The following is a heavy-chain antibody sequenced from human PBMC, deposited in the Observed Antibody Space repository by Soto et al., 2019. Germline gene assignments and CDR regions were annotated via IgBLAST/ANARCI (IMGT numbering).Heavy chain of an antibody. D-gene: IGHD6-6*01. V-gene: IGHV1-69*13. Sequence: SLKVSCKASGGTFSSYAISWVRQAPGQGLEWMGGIIPIFGTANYAQKFQGRVTITADESTSTAYMELSSLRSEDTAVYYCARDAAARPGWFDPWGQGTLVTVSS. CDR1: GGTFSSYA. CDR3: ARDAAARPGWFDP. CDR2: IIPIFGTA. J-gene: IGHJ5*02.